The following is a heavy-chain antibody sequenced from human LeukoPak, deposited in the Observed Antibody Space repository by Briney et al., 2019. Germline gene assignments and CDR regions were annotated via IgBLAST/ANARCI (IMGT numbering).Heavy chain of an antibody. J-gene: IGHJ5*02. Sequence: ASVKVSRKASGYTFTSYDINWVRQATGQGLEWMGWMNPNSGNTGYAQKFQGRVTITRNTSISTAYMELSSLRSEDTAVYYCAIPTNGYCSGGSCYAAFDPWGQGTLVTVSS. CDR3: AIPTNGYCSGGSCYAAFDP. V-gene: IGHV1-8*03. CDR1: GYTFTSYD. CDR2: MNPNSGNT. D-gene: IGHD2-15*01.